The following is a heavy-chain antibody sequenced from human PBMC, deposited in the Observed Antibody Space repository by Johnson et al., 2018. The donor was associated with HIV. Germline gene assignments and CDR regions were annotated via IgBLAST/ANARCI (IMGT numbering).Heavy chain of an antibody. CDR3: ARVVVWIVVAHAFDI. V-gene: IGHV3-7*01. Sequence: VQLVESGGGLVQPGGSLRLSCAASGFTFSSYWMSWVRQAPGKGLEWVANIKQDGSEKYYVDSVNGRFTISRDNAKNSLYLQMNSLRAEETAVYYCARVVVWIVVAHAFDIWGQGTMVTVSS. J-gene: IGHJ3*02. CDR2: IKQDGSEK. D-gene: IGHD3-22*01. CDR1: GFTFSSYW.